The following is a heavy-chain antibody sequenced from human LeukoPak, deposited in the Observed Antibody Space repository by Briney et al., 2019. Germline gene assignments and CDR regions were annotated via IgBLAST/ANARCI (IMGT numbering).Heavy chain of an antibody. CDR1: GYTFTGYY. V-gene: IGHV1-2*02. CDR2: INLNTGGT. Sequence: ASVKVSCKASGYTFTGYYMHWVRQAPGRGLEWMGWINLNTGGTNYAQKFQGRVTMTRDTSISTAYMELSRLRSDDTAVFYCARSPDILTGENFDYWGQGTLVTVSS. CDR3: ARSPDILTGENFDY. D-gene: IGHD3-9*01. J-gene: IGHJ4*02.